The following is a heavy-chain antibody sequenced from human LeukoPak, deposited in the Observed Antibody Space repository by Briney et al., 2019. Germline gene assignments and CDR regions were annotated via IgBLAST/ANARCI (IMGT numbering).Heavy chain of an antibody. CDR3: ARLVTGSSSWGNFDY. D-gene: IGHD6-6*01. J-gene: IGHJ4*02. CDR1: GYSFTSYW. CDR2: IYPGDSDT. Sequence: GESLKISCKGSGYSFTSYWIGWVRQMPGKGLEWMGIIYPGDSDTRYSPSFQGQVTISADKSISTAYLQWSSLKASDTAMYYCARLVTGSSSWGNFDYWGRGTLVTVSS. V-gene: IGHV5-51*01.